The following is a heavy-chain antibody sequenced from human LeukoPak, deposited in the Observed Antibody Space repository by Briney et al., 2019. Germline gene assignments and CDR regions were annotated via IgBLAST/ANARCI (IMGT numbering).Heavy chain of an antibody. Sequence: PPQTLSLTCTVSGGSISSGSYSWSWIRQPAGKGLEWIGRISTSGSTNYNPSLKSRVTISLDTSKNQFSLKLTSVTAADTAVYYCARRSSGWYRYDYWGQGTLVTVSS. J-gene: IGHJ4*02. CDR3: ARRSSGWYRYDY. CDR2: ISTSGST. CDR1: GGSISSGSYS. D-gene: IGHD6-19*01. V-gene: IGHV4-61*02.